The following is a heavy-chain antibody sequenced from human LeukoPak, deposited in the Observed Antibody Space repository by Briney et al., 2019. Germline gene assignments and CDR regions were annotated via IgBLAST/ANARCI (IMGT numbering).Heavy chain of an antibody. Sequence: GGSLRLSCAASGFTFSSYAMHWVRQAPGKGLEWVAVISYDGSNKYYVDSVKGRFTISRDNSKNTLYLQMNSLRAEDTAVYYCARAGSAAQYYYYYMDVCGKGTTVTVSS. CDR1: GFTFSSYA. CDR2: ISYDGSNK. CDR3: ARAGSAAQYYYYYMDV. D-gene: IGHD6-13*01. J-gene: IGHJ6*03. V-gene: IGHV3-30*04.